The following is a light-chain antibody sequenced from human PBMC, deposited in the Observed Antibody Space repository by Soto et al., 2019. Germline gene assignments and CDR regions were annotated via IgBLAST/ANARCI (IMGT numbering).Light chain of an antibody. Sequence: DIQMTQSPSTLSASVGDRVSINCRASQSISAWLAWYQQKPGKAPRLLIYKASTLEIGVPSRFSGSGSGTEFTLTISSLQPDDVATYSSQQYNDYSWQFGQGTKVDIK. J-gene: IGKJ1*01. CDR1: QSISAW. CDR2: KAS. V-gene: IGKV1-5*03. CDR3: QQYNDYSWQ.